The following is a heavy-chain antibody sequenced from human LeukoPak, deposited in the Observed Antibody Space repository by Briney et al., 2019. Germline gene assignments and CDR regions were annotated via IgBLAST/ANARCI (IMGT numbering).Heavy chain of an antibody. D-gene: IGHD3-16*01. J-gene: IGHJ1*01. CDR1: GLTFSKSW. Sequence: QPGGSLRLSCAASGLTFSKSWLHWVRQAPGKGLVWVSRINDDGSSRSYADSVRGRFTISKDNAKNTLYLQMNSLRAEDTAVYFCARVXXLGKNXXLHLWGQXXLVT. CDR3: ARVXXLGKNXXLHL. V-gene: IGHV3-74*01. CDR2: INDDGSSR.